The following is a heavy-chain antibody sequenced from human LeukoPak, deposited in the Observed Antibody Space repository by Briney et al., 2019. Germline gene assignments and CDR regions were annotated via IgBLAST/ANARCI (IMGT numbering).Heavy chain of an antibody. Sequence: KSGGSLRLSCAASGFTFSSYSMKWVRQAPGKGLEWVSSISSSSSYIYYADSVKGRFTISRDNAKNSLYLQMNSLRAEDTAVYYCATSYSSSYMDPWGQGTLVTVSS. CDR3: ATSYSSSYMDP. CDR2: ISSSSSYI. V-gene: IGHV3-21*01. CDR1: GFTFSSYS. D-gene: IGHD6-6*01. J-gene: IGHJ5*02.